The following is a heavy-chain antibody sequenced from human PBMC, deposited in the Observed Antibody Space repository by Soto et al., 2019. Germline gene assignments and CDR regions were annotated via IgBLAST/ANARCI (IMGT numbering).Heavy chain of an antibody. V-gene: IGHV1-69*13. J-gene: IGHJ5*02. D-gene: IGHD3-3*01. Sequence: ASVKVSCKASGGTFSSYAISWVRQAPGQGLEWMGGIIPIFGTANYAQKFQGRVTITADESTSTAYMELSSLRSEDTAVYYCARGRPMYAATIFYNWFDPWGQGTLVTVSS. CDR1: GGTFSSYA. CDR2: IIPIFGTA. CDR3: ARGRPMYAATIFYNWFDP.